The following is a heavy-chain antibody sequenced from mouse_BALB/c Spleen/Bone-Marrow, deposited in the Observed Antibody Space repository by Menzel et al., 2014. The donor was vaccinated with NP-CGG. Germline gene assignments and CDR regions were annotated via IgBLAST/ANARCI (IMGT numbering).Heavy chain of an antibody. Sequence: QVQLQQSGAELVKPGASVKSSCKASGYTFTSYYMYWVKQRPGQGLEWIGGINPSNGGTNFNEKFKSKATLTVDKSSSTAYMQLSSLTSEDSAVYYCTRSYYAKERAWFAYWGQGTLVTVSA. CDR3: TRSYYAKERAWFAY. D-gene: IGHD1-1*01. CDR1: GYTFTSYY. J-gene: IGHJ3*01. V-gene: IGHV1S81*02. CDR2: INPSNGGT.